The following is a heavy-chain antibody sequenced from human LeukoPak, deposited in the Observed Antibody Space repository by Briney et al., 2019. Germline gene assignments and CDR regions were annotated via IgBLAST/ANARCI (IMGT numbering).Heavy chain of an antibody. Sequence: SETLSLTCTVSGGSISSYYWSWIRQPPGKGLEWIGYIYYSGSTNYNPSLKSRVTISVDTSKNQFSLKLSSVTAADTAVYYCARDRTVEPYYYDSSGYYRCYYYMDVWGKGTTVTVSS. CDR2: IYYSGST. CDR3: ARDRTVEPYYYDSSGYYRCYYYMDV. J-gene: IGHJ6*03. V-gene: IGHV4-59*01. D-gene: IGHD3-22*01. CDR1: GGSISSYY.